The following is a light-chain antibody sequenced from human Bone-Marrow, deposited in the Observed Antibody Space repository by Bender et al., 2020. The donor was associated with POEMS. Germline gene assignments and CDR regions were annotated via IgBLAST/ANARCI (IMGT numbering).Light chain of an antibody. J-gene: IGLJ7*01. CDR1: SSNIGAGHD. Sequence: QSVLTQPPSVSGAPGQRVTISCTGSSSNIGAGHDVHWYQQIPGTAPKLLISANTNRPSGVPDRFSGSKSGTSASLAITGLQAEDEADYYCQSYDSLTVSTVFGGGTQLTVL. V-gene: IGLV1-40*01. CDR3: QSYDSLTVSTV. CDR2: ANT.